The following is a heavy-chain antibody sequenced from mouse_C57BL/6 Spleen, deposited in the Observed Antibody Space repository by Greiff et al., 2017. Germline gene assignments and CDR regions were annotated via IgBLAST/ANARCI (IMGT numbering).Heavy chain of an antibody. CDR2: ISAGGSYT. CDR3: ARDRGYYGSRKEKYAMDY. V-gene: IGHV5-4*01. J-gene: IGHJ4*01. Sequence: EVMLVESGGGLVKPGGSLKLSCAASGFTFSSYAMSWVRQTPEKRLEWVATISAGGSYTYYPDNVKGRFTISRDNAKNNLYLQMSHLKSEDTAMYYCARDRGYYGSRKEKYAMDYWGQGTSVTVSS. D-gene: IGHD1-1*01. CDR1: GFTFSSYA.